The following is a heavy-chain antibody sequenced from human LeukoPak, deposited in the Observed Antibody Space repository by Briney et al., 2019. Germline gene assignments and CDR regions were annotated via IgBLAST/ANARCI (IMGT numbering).Heavy chain of an antibody. CDR2: MFYNGAT. V-gene: IGHV4-39*07. CDR1: GGSISSSDYY. Sequence: SETLSLTCSVSGGSISSSDYYWGWIRQPPGKGLEWIGTMFYNGATKSNPSLSSRVTMSIDTSKNQFSLKLRSVTAADTAVYYCARLPGGDSSSVVAFDIWGQGTMVTVSS. D-gene: IGHD2-21*02. CDR3: ARLPGGDSSSVVAFDI. J-gene: IGHJ3*02.